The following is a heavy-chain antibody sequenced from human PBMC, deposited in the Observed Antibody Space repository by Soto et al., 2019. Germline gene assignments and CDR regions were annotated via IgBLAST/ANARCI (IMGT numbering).Heavy chain of an antibody. D-gene: IGHD1-26*01. CDR2: IYHSGTT. V-gene: IGHV4-4*02. Sequence: SETLSLTCRVSGYSIRSSELWCWLHHSPEGRLEWTGDIYHSGTTNYNPSLKSRLTMSVDKSKNEFSMKLVSVTAADTAIYFCARDKSTMEGYYRLDAWGPGTLVTVSS. CDR1: GYSIRSSEL. J-gene: IGHJ5*01. CDR3: ARDKSTMEGYYRLDA.